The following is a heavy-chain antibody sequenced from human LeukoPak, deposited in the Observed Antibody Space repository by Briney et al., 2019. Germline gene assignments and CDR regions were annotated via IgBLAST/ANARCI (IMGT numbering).Heavy chain of an antibody. Sequence: SETLSLTCTVSGGSISSYYWSWIRQPAGKGLELIGRIYATGSTNYNPSLKSRVSMSLDTSKNQFSLRLSSVTAADTAVYYCARAPSYSYYFDYWGQGTLVTVSS. CDR3: ARAPSYSYYFDY. CDR1: GGSISSYY. CDR2: IYATGST. J-gene: IGHJ4*02. D-gene: IGHD3-10*01. V-gene: IGHV4-4*07.